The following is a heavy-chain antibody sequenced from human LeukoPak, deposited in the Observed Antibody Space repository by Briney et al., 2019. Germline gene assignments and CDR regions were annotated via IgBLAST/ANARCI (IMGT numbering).Heavy chain of an antibody. CDR1: GFTFSSYA. CDR3: ARDPSNWNVNFDY. Sequence: GGSPRLSCAASGFTFSSYAMHWVRQAPGKGLEWVAVISYDGSNKYYADSVKGRFTISRDNSKNTLYLQMNSLRAEDTAVYYCARDPSNWNVNFDYWGQGTLVTVSS. J-gene: IGHJ4*02. V-gene: IGHV3-30-3*01. D-gene: IGHD1-20*01. CDR2: ISYDGSNK.